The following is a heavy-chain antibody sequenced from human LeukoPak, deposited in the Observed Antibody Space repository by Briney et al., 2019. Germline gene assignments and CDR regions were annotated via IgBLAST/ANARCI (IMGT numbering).Heavy chain of an antibody. CDR2: IYYSGGT. CDR1: GASISSGGYY. CDR3: ARGYYDSSGYYGTNYFDY. V-gene: IGHV4-31*03. D-gene: IGHD3-22*01. J-gene: IGHJ4*02. Sequence: SETLSLTCTVSGASISSGGYYWSWICQHPGKGLEWIGYIYYSGGTYYNPSLKSRLTISIDTSKNQFSLKLSSVTAADTAVYYCARGYYDSSGYYGTNYFDYWGQGTLVTVSS.